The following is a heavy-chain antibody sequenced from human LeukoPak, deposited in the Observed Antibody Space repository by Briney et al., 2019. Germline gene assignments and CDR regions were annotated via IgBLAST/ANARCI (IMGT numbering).Heavy chain of an antibody. CDR1: GGSISSSSYY. D-gene: IGHD3-16*02. V-gene: IGHV4-39*07. J-gene: IGHJ4*02. CDR2: IYYSGST. Sequence: SETLSLTCTVSGGSISSSSYYWGWIRQPPGKGLEWIGSIYYSGSTYYNPSLKSRVTISVDTSKNQFSLKLSSVTAADTAVYYCARVRGGYDYVWGSYRPSFYFDYWGQGTLVTVSS. CDR3: ARVRGGYDYVWGSYRPSFYFDY.